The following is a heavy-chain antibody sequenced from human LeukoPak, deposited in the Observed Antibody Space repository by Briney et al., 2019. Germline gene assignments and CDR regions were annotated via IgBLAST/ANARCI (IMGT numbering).Heavy chain of an antibody. CDR2: ISSSGSTI. Sequence: PGGSLRLSCAASGFTFSSYEMNWVRQAPGKGLEWVSYISSSGSTIYYADSVKGRFTISRDNAKNSLYLQMNSLRAEDTAVYYCARFNLLHFDYWGQGTLVTVSS. CDR1: GFTFSSYE. D-gene: IGHD2-15*01. V-gene: IGHV3-48*03. CDR3: ARFNLLHFDY. J-gene: IGHJ4*02.